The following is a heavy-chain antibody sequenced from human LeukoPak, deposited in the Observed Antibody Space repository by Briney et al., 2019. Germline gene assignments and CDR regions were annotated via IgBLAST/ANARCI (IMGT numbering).Heavy chain of an antibody. CDR2: IYPGDSDT. Sequence: GESLKISCKGSGYSFTSYWIGWVRQMPGKGLEWMGIIYPGDSDTRYSPSFQGQVTISADKSISTAYRQWSSLKASDTAMYYCARHKDPSGSGSLMGYFDYWGQGTLVTVSS. J-gene: IGHJ4*02. D-gene: IGHD3-22*01. V-gene: IGHV5-51*01. CDR3: ARHKDPSGSGSLMGYFDY. CDR1: GYSFTSYW.